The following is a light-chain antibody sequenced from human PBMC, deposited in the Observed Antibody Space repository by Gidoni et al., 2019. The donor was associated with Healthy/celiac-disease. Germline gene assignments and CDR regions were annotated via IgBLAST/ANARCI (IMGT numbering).Light chain of an antibody. J-gene: IGKJ1*01. Sequence: EIVMTQSPATLSVSPGERATLSCRASQSVSSNLAWYQQKPGQAPRLLIYGASTRATGIPAMFSGSVSGTEFTLTISSLQSEDFAVYYCQQYNNWPTFGQGTKVEIK. CDR2: GAS. CDR3: QQYNNWPT. CDR1: QSVSSN. V-gene: IGKV3-15*01.